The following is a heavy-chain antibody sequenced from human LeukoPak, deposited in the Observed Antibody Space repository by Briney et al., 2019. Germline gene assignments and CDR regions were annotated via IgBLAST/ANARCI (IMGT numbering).Heavy chain of an antibody. J-gene: IGHJ6*02. CDR3: VKDVGRNYYYGMDV. CDR1: GITFDDYA. Sequence: PGGSLRLSCVASGITFDDYAMHWVRQAPGKGLEWVSGISWNSGTVGYADSVKGRFTISRDNAKNSLYLQMNSLRAEDTALYYCVKDVGRNYYYGMDVWGQGTTVTVSS. V-gene: IGHV3-9*01. CDR2: ISWNSGTV.